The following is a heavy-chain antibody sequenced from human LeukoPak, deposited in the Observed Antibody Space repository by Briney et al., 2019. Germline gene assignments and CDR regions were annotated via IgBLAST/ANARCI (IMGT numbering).Heavy chain of an antibody. V-gene: IGHV5-10-1*01. CDR2: IDPSDSYT. Sequence: RGESLKISCKGSGYSFTSYWISWVRQMPGKGLEWMGRIDPSDSYTNYSPSFQGHVTISADKSISTAYLQWSSLKASDTAMYYCARQTSDFYDILTGSGWFDPWGQGTLVTVSS. J-gene: IGHJ5*02. CDR1: GYSFTSYW. D-gene: IGHD3-9*01. CDR3: ARQTSDFYDILTGSGWFDP.